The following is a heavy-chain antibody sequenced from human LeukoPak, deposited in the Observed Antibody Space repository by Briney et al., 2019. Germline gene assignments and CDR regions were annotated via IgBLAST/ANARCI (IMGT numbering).Heavy chain of an antibody. D-gene: IGHD2-2*01. CDR1: GFTVSSNY. CDR2: IYSGGST. V-gene: IGHV3-53*01. J-gene: IGHJ6*02. CDR3: AREPDIPYCSSTSCFYGMDV. Sequence: GGSLRLSCAASGFTVSSNYMSWVRQAPGKGLEWVSVIYSGGSTYYADSVKGRFTISRDNSKNTLYLQMNSLTAEDTAVYYCAREPDIPYCSSTSCFYGMDVWGQGTTVTVSS.